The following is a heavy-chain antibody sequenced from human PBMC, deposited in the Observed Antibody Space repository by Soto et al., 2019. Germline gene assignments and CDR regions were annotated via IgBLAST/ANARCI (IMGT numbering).Heavy chain of an antibody. CDR2: IYRVGDI. CDR3: ERDSRDGDTI. V-gene: IGHV3-66*01. D-gene: IGHD3-3*01. Sequence: EVQVVESGGGLVQPGGSLRLSCAASGFYVSGYYMSWCRQAPGKGLEWVSVIYRVGDIYYADSVQGRFTTSRDISSNSLDLQMNSLRAEDTAIYYCERDSRDGDTIWGQGVVVTVSS. J-gene: IGHJ4*02. CDR1: GFYVSGYY.